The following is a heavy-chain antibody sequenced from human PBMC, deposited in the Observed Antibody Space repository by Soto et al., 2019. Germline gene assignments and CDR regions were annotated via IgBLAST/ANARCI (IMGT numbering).Heavy chain of an antibody. V-gene: IGHV3-23*01. D-gene: IGHD2-8*02. CDR1: YFIISDHG. CDR3: LTRSGGLQALPPRLDS. J-gene: IGHJ4*02. Sequence: LSNAAAYFIISDHGMSRVLQAPEKGLEWVSAISGSGGSTYYPNSVKGRFTISTDNSKNTLFMQMNSLRAEDTGVYYFLTRSGGLQALPPRLDSWGQGTLVIVSS. CDR2: ISGSGGST.